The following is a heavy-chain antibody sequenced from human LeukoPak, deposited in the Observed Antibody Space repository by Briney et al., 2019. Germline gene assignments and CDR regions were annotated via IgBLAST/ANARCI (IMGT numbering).Heavy chain of an antibody. CDR3: ARDYGDYWWYFDL. Sequence: GGSLRLSCAASGFTFSRYWMNWVRQAPGQGLEWVANINEDGSDKYYVDSVKGRFTISRDNAKHSVYLQMNSLRAEDTAVYYCARDYGDYWWYFDLWGRGTLVTVSS. J-gene: IGHJ2*01. V-gene: IGHV3-7*01. CDR1: GFTFSRYW. D-gene: IGHD4-17*01. CDR2: INEDGSDK.